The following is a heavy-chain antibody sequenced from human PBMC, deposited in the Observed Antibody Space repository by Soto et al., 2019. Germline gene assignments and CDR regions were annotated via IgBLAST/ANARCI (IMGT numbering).Heavy chain of an antibody. CDR1: GYTFTSYD. CDR2: MNPNSGNT. CDR3: ARLFGELLSPPGYYYYYMDV. J-gene: IGHJ6*03. D-gene: IGHD3-10*02. Sequence: ASVKVSCKASGYTFTSYDINWVRQATGQGLEWMGWMNPNSGNTGYAQKFQSRVTMTRNTSISTAYMELSSLRSEDTAVYYCARLFGELLSPPGYYYYYMDVWGKGTTVTVSS. V-gene: IGHV1-8*01.